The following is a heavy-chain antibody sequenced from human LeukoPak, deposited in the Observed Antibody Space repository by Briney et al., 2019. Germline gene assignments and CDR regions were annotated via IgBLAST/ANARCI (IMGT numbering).Heavy chain of an antibody. V-gene: IGHV4-59*01. D-gene: IGHD5-18*01. CDR2: IYFIGST. Sequence: SETLSLTCTVSGGSISGYYWSWIRQPPGRGLEWIGHIYFIGSTNCNPSLKSRVTISGDTSNNQFSLKLTSVTAADTAMYYCARSSNSRFDPWGQGTLVTVSS. J-gene: IGHJ5*02. CDR3: ARSSNSRFDP. CDR1: GGSISGYY.